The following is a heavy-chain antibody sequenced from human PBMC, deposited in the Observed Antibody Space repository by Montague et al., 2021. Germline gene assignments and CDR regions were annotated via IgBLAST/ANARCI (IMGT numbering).Heavy chain of an antibody. Sequence: SETLSLTCTVSRSLINSDYYWGWIRQPPGKGLEWLGSMFYGGATINNPSLKSRVTMSIDTSTNQFSLKLSFVTAADTAVYYCAKQDYFVSGTSYKGFDPWGQGVLVTVSS. V-gene: IGHV4-38-2*02. CDR2: MFYGGAT. D-gene: IGHD3-10*01. J-gene: IGHJ5*02. CDR1: RSLINSDYY. CDR3: AKQDYFVSGTSYKGFDP.